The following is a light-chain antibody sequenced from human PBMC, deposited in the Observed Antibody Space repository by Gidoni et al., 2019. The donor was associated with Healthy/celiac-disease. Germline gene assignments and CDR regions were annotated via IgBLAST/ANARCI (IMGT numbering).Light chain of an antibody. CDR3: QQYYSYPRT. V-gene: IGKV1-8*01. Sequence: AIRMTLSPSSFSASTGDRVTITCRASQGISSYLAWYQQKPGKAPKLLIYAASTLQSGVPSRFSGSGSGTDFTPTISCLQSEDFATYYCQQYYSYPRTFGQGTKLEIK. J-gene: IGKJ2*02. CDR2: AAS. CDR1: QGISSY.